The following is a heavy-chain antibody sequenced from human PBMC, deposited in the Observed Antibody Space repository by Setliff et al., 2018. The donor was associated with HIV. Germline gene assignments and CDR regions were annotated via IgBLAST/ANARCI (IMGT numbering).Heavy chain of an antibody. D-gene: IGHD3-22*01. Sequence: GESLKISCAASRFTFSTYAMHWVRQAPGKGLEWVAAISVDGSGKFYADSVKGRFTISRDNSRNTLYLQMNSLRDEDTAVYYCAREGGSSGYCGYFDYWGQGTLVTVSS. CDR1: RFTFSTYA. J-gene: IGHJ4*02. CDR3: AREGGSSGYCGYFDY. CDR2: ISVDGSGK. V-gene: IGHV3-30*01.